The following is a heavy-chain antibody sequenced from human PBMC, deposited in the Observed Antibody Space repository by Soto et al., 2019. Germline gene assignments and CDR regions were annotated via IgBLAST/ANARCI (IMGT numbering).Heavy chain of an antibody. Sequence: GSVKVSCKASGYTFTSYYMHWVRQAPGQGLEWMGIINPSGGSTSYAQKFQGRVTMTRDTSTSTVYMELSSLRSEDTAVYYCARGGTIFGVVIEYYYYYGMDVWGQGTTVTVSS. CDR1: GYTFTSYY. CDR2: INPSGGST. CDR3: ARGGTIFGVVIEYYYYYGMDV. J-gene: IGHJ6*02. V-gene: IGHV1-46*01. D-gene: IGHD3-3*01.